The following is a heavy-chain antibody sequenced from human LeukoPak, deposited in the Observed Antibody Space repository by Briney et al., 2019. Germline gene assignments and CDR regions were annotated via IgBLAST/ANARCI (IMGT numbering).Heavy chain of an antibody. V-gene: IGHV1-8*01. J-gene: IGHJ2*01. D-gene: IGHD3-3*01. CDR1: GYTFTSYD. Sequence: GASVKVSCKASGYTFTSYDINWVRQATGQGLEWMGWMNPNSGNTGYAQKFQGRVTMTRNASISTAYMELSSLRAEDTALYYCAKDMVGWLTTTFDLWGRGTLVTVSS. CDR2: MNPNSGNT. CDR3: AKDMVGWLTTTFDL.